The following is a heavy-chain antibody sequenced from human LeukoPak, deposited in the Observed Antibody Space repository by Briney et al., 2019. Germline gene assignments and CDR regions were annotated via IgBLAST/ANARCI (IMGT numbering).Heavy chain of an antibody. D-gene: IGHD2-21*02. CDR1: GFTFSSYA. Sequence: GGSLRLSCAASGFTFSSYAMNWVRQPLGKGLEWVSGLSGNGGSTYYADSVKGRFTISIDNSKNSLYLQMNSLRAEDTAVCYCANDPYCGGDCYYDYWGQGTVVTVSS. CDR3: ANDPYCGGDCYYDY. V-gene: IGHV3-23*01. J-gene: IGHJ4*02. CDR2: LSGNGGST.